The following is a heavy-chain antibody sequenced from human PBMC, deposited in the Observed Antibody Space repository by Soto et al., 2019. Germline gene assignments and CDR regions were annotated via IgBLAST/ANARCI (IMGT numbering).Heavy chain of an antibody. J-gene: IGHJ4*02. D-gene: IGHD3-22*01. V-gene: IGHV4-34*01. CDR1: GGSFSGYY. Sequence: QVQLQQWGAGLLKPSETLSLTCAVYGGSFSGYYWSWIRQPPGKGLEWIGEINHSGSTNYNPSLKSRFTISVDTSKNQFSLKLSSVTAADTAVYYCARGGFAYYYYDSSGYYDQFDYWGQGTLVTVSS. CDR2: INHSGST. CDR3: ARGGFAYYYYDSSGYYDQFDY.